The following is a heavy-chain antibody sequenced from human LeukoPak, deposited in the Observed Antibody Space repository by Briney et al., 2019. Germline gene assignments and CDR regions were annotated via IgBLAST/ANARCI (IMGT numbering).Heavy chain of an antibody. D-gene: IGHD3-10*01. CDR3: AREIGAFGSGAAAFDI. J-gene: IGHJ3*02. CDR1: GGSISSYY. Sequence: PSETLSLTCTVSGGSISSYYWSWIRQPPGKGLEWIGYIYYSGSTNYNPSLKSRVTISVDTSKNQFSLKLSSVTAADTAVYYCAREIGAFGSGAAAFDIWGQGTMVTVSS. V-gene: IGHV4-59*01. CDR2: IYYSGST.